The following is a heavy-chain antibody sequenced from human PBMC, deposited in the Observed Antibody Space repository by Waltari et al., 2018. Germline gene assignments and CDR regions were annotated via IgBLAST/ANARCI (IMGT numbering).Heavy chain of an antibody. CDR2: ISGGGTTT. CDR1: GFPFSISV. CDR3: ARRILASEYHGMDV. J-gene: IGHJ6*02. V-gene: IGHV3-23*01. Sequence: EVQLLESGGGLVQSGGSLRLSCSSSGFPFSISVRNWVRQAPGKGLEWVSVISGGGTTTYYADSVRGRFTISRDDSRNTVYLQMNNLRVEDTAIYYCARRILASEYHGMDVWGQGTTVTVSS. D-gene: IGHD2-2*01.